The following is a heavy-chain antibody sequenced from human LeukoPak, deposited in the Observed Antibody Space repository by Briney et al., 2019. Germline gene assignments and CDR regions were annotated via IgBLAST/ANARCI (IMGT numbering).Heavy chain of an antibody. D-gene: IGHD6-25*01. V-gene: IGHV5-51*01. CDR2: VYPDDSDT. CDR3: ARAYTGSFSGYNY. J-gene: IGHJ4*02. CDR1: GYSFSNYW. Sequence: GESLNISCKGSGYSFSNYWIGWVRQMPGKGLEWMGIVYPDDSDTRYNPPFEGQVTISVDKSISTAYLQWRSLRASDTAMYFCARAYTGSFSGYNYWGQGTLVTVSS.